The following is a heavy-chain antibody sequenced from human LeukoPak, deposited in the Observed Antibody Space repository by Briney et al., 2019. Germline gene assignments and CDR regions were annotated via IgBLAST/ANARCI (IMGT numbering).Heavy chain of an antibody. J-gene: IGHJ6*03. CDR2: IYYSGST. CDR3: GRVPRSTIVLGYYYYYMDV. Sequence: PSETLSLTCTVSGGSISSYYWSWIRQPPGKGLEWIGYIYYSGSTNYNPSLKSRVTISVDTSKNQFSLKLSSVTAADTAVYYCGRVPRSTIVLGYYYYYMDVWGKGTTVTASS. D-gene: IGHD3-9*01. CDR1: GGSISSYY. V-gene: IGHV4-59*01.